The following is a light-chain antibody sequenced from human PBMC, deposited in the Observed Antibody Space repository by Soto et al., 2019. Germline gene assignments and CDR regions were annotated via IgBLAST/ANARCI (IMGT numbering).Light chain of an antibody. Sequence: EIVLTQSPGTLSLSPGERATLSCRASQSVSSNYLAWYQQTRGQAPRLLIYGASSRSTGIPTRCSGSGSGTVFTIIISRLAPEDFAVYYCQQYDTSPRTFGQGTKVEI. CDR1: QSVSSNY. V-gene: IGKV3-20*01. J-gene: IGKJ1*01. CDR2: GAS. CDR3: QQYDTSPRT.